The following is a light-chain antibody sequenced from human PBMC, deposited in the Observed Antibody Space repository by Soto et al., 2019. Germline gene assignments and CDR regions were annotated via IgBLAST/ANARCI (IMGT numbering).Light chain of an antibody. CDR3: SSYTSSSTLGVV. Sequence: QSVLTQPASVSGSPGQSITISCTGTSSDVGGYNYVSWYQQHPGKAPKLMIYDVSNRPSVVSNRFSGSKSGNTASLTISLLQAEDEADYYCSSYTSSSTLGVVFGGGTKVTVL. CDR1: SSDVGGYNY. CDR2: DVS. J-gene: IGLJ2*01. V-gene: IGLV2-14*01.